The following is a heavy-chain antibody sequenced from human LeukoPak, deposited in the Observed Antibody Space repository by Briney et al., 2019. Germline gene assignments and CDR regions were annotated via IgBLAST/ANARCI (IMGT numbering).Heavy chain of an antibody. CDR1: GGSISSYY. CDR2: IYYSGST. CDR3: ARGGSSWDVIDY. D-gene: IGHD6-13*01. Sequence: SETLSLTCTVSGGSISSYYWSWIRQPPGKGLEWIGYIYYSGSTNYNPSLKSRITILVDTSKNQFSLKLSSVTAADTALYYCARGGSSWDVIDYWGQGTLVTVSS. J-gene: IGHJ4*02. V-gene: IGHV4-59*08.